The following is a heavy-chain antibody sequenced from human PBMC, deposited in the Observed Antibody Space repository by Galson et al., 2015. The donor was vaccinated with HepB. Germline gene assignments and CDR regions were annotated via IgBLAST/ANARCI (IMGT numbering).Heavy chain of an antibody. J-gene: IGHJ4*02. D-gene: IGHD6-6*01. V-gene: IGHV1-69*02. Sequence: SVKVSCKASGGTFSSYTISWVRQAPGQGLEWMGRIIPILGIANYAQKFQGRVTITADKSTSTAYMELSSLRSEDTAVYYCARVVALEYSSSSGSDYWGQGTLVTVSS. CDR2: IIPILGIA. CDR3: ARVVALEYSSSSGSDY. CDR1: GGTFSSYT.